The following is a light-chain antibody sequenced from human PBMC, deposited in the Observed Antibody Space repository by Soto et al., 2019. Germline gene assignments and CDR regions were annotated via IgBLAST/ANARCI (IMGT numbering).Light chain of an antibody. Sequence: ETVLTQSPGTLSLSPGERATLSCRASQSVSSSYLAWYQQKPGQAPRLLIYGASSRATGTPDRFSGSGSGKDFTLTISRLEPEDFAVYYCQQYGSSPPITFGQGTRLEIK. V-gene: IGKV3-20*01. J-gene: IGKJ5*01. CDR1: QSVSSSY. CDR3: QQYGSSPPIT. CDR2: GAS.